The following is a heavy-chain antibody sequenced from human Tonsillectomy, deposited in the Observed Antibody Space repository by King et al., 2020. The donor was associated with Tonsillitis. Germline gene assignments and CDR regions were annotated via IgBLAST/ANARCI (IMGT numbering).Heavy chain of an antibody. CDR2: ISWNSGIR. CDR3: AKDKTMVRGVIIDY. D-gene: IGHD3-10*01. Sequence: VQLVESGGGLVQPGRSLRLSCAASGFTFDENAMHWVRQAPGRGLEWVSTISWNSGIRGYADSVRGRFTISRDNAKNSLYLQMNSLRAEDTALYYCAKDKTMVRGVIIDYWGQGTLVTVSS. CDR1: GFTFDENA. V-gene: IGHV3-9*01. J-gene: IGHJ4*02.